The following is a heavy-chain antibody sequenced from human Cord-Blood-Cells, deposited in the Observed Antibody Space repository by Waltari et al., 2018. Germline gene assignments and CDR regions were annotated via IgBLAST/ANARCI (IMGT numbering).Heavy chain of an antibody. J-gene: IGHJ3*02. CDR1: GYRFTSYW. CDR3: AGRRVATIKDAFDI. V-gene: IGHV5-51*01. D-gene: IGHD5-12*01. CDR2: IYPGHSDT. Sequence: EVQLVQSGAEVKKHGESLKISCKGSGYRFTSYWIGWVRQMPGKGLEWMGIIYPGHSDTRYSPSFQDQVTISADKSISTAYLQWSSLKASNTARYYCAGRRVATIKDAFDIWGQGTMVTVSS.